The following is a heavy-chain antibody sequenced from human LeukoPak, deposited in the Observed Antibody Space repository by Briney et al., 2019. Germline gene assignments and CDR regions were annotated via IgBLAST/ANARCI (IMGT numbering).Heavy chain of an antibody. J-gene: IGHJ4*02. V-gene: IGHV3-23*01. CDR3: ASGSHGDHDY. CDR2: ITSSGGST. D-gene: IGHD4-17*01. Sequence: SGGSLRLSCAASGFTFSSYAMSWVRQAPGKGLEWVSAITSSGGSTYYADSVKGRFTISRDNSKNTLYMQMSSLRADDTAVYYCASGSHGDHDYWGQGTLVTVSS. CDR1: GFTFSSYA.